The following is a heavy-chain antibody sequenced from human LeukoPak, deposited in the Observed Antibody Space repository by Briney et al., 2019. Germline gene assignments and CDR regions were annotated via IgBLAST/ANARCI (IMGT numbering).Heavy chain of an antibody. D-gene: IGHD7-27*01. V-gene: IGHV4-38-2*01. Sequence: KPSETLSLTCAVSGYSISSGYYWGWIRQPPGKGLEWIGSIYHSGSTYYNPSLKSRVTISVDTSKNQFCLKLSSVTAADTAVYCCARRLGIMRDPFDYWGQGTLVTVSS. CDR2: IYHSGST. CDR3: ARRLGIMRDPFDY. J-gene: IGHJ4*02. CDR1: GYSISSGYY.